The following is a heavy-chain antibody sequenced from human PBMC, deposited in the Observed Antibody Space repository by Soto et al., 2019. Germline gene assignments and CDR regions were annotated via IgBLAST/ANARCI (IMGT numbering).Heavy chain of an antibody. D-gene: IGHD5-18*01. CDR3: ARDNRQLWALDY. V-gene: IGHV1-69*13. CDR1: GGTFSSYA. Sequence: SVKVSCKASGGTFSSYAISWVRQAPGQGLEWMGGIIPIFGTANYAQRFQGRVTITADESTSTAYMELSSLRSEDTAVYYCARDNRQLWALDYWGQGTLVTVSS. CDR2: IIPIFGTA. J-gene: IGHJ4*02.